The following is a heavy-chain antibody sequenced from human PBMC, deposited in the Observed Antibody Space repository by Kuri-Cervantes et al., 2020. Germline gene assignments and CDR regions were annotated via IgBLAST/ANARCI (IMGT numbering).Heavy chain of an antibody. D-gene: IGHD6-19*01. V-gene: IGHV3-74*01. CDR3: ARARVPQWLGAGRDWFDH. Sequence: GESLNISCAASGFTFSSYWMHWGRQAPGKGLVWDSRINSDGSSTSYADSVKGRFTISRDNAKNTLYLQMNSLRAEDTAVYYCARARVPQWLGAGRDWFDHWGQGTLVTVSS. J-gene: IGHJ5*02. CDR1: GFTFSSYW. CDR2: INSDGSST.